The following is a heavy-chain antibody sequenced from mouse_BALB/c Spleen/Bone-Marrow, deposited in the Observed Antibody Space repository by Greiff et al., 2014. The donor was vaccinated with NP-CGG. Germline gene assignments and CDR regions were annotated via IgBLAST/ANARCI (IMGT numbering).Heavy chain of an antibody. CDR3: ARGNYGYGNYFDY. D-gene: IGHD1-2*01. Sequence: DVHLVESGGGLVKPGGSLKLSCAASGFTFSSYAMSWVRQTPEKRLEWVATISSGGSYTYYPDSVKGRFTISRDNAKNTLYLQMSSLRSEDTAMYYCARGNYGYGNYFDYWGQGTTLTVSS. V-gene: IGHV5-9-3*01. CDR2: ISSGGSYT. J-gene: IGHJ2*01. CDR1: GFTFSSYA.